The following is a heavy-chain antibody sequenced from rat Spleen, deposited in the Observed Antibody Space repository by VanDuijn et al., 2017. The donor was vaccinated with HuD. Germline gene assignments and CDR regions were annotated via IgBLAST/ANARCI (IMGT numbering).Heavy chain of an antibody. CDR2: ITSDGTNI. D-gene: IGHD4-4*01. CDR3: TRRGYLSDWYFDF. V-gene: IGHV5-25*01. Sequence: EVQLVESGGGIVQPGRAMKLSCAASGFTFSNYDMAWVRQAPKKGLEWVAFITSDGTNINYRDSVKGRFTISRDNAKSTLNLHMDSLRSEDTAIYYCTRRGYLSDWYFDFWGPGTMVTVSS. J-gene: IGHJ1*01. CDR1: GFTFSNYD.